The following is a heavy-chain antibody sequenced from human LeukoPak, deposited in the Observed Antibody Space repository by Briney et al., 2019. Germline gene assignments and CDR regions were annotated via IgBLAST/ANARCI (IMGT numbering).Heavy chain of an antibody. CDR1: GGSTSSGDYS. V-gene: IGHV4-30-4*01. CDR2: INYSGST. CDR3: ASTNCSSARCYGANWFDP. Sequence: PSQTLSLTCTFSGGSTSSGDYSWSWIRRPPGKGLGWIGSINYSGSTFHYNPSLKSRVTISVDTSKNQFSLRLNSVTVADSAVYYCASTNCSSARCYGANWFDPWGQGTLVTVSS. D-gene: IGHD2-2*01. J-gene: IGHJ5*02.